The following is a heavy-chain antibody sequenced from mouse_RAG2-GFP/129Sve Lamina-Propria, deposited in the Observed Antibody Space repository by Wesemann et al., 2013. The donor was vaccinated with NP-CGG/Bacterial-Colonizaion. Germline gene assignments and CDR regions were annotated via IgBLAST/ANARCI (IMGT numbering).Heavy chain of an antibody. D-gene: IGHD1-1*01. Sequence: QVQLQQPGAELVKPGASVKMSCKASGYTFTSYWITWVKQRPGQGLEWIGDIYPGSGSTNYNEKFKSKATLTVDTSSSTAYMQLSSLTSEDSAVYFCARHEERGLLRYPFYYAMDYWGQGTSVTVSS. J-gene: IGHJ4*01. V-gene: IGHV1-55*01. CDR1: GYTFTSYW. CDR3: ARHEERGLLRYPFYYAMDY. CDR2: IYPGSGST.